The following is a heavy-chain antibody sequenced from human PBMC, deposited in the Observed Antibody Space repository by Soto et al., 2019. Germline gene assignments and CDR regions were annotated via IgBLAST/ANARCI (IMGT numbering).Heavy chain of an antibody. CDR2: IIPSSGTP. D-gene: IGHD6-13*01. J-gene: IGHJ4*02. Sequence: GASVKVSCKASWGSFHNYSVTWVRPAPGQGLEWMGGIIPSSGTPNYAQRFQGRVTITADESTSTVSMELSSLRSEDTALYYCASSYGTSWYGDYWGQGTLVTVSS. CDR3: ASSYGTSWYGDY. CDR1: WGSFHNYS. V-gene: IGHV1-69*13.